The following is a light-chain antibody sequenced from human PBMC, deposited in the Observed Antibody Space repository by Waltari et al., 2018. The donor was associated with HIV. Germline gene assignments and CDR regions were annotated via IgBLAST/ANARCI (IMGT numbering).Light chain of an antibody. CDR2: RNN. J-gene: IGLJ3*02. CDR3: AAWDDSLGGRGL. CDR1: SSNIGTNY. V-gene: IGLV1-47*01. Sequence: QSVLTQPPSATGTPGQRVTISCSGSSSNIGTNYVHWYQQLPGTTPKAHIYRNNQRPGVVPVRLSVSKSGTSASLAIRGLRSEDEGDYYCAAWDDSLGGRGLFGGGTRLTVL.